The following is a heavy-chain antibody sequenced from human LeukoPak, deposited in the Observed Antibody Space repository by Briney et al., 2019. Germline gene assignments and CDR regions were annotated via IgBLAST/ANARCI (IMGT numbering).Heavy chain of an antibody. Sequence: GGSLRLSCAASGFTFSNYAMNWVRQAPGRGLEWVSAISDSGGSTYYADSVKGRFTISRDNSKNTLYLQMNSLRAEDTAVYYCAKDLAGSGSYSFDYWGQGTLVTVSS. CDR1: GFTFSNYA. D-gene: IGHD1-26*01. CDR3: AKDLAGSGSYSFDY. CDR2: ISDSGGST. V-gene: IGHV3-23*01. J-gene: IGHJ4*02.